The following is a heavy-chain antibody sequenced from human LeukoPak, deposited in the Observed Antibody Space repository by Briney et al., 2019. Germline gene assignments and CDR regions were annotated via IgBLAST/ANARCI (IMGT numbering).Heavy chain of an antibody. D-gene: IGHD4-17*01. J-gene: IGHJ4*02. CDR1: GFTFSDYY. CDR2: IYYSGNT. CDR3: ARHATVTSFTFAH. V-gene: IGHV4-39*01. Sequence: PGGSLRLSCAASGFTFSDYYMSWIRQSPGKGLEWIGSIYYSGNTYYNPSLKSRVTISVDTSKNQFSLELNSVTAADTAVYYCARHATVTSFTFAHWGQGTLVTVS.